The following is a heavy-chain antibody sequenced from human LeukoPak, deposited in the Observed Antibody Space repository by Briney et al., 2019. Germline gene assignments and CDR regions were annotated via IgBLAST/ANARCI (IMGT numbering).Heavy chain of an antibody. Sequence: SVKVSCKASGGTFSSYAISWVRQAPGQGLEWMGRIIPIFGIANYAQKFQGRVTITADKSTSTAYMELSSLRSEDTAVYYCARELWIVGGTYSFDYWGQGTLVTVSS. J-gene: IGHJ4*02. V-gene: IGHV1-69*04. CDR3: ARELWIVGGTYSFDY. D-gene: IGHD2-15*01. CDR2: IIPIFGIA. CDR1: GGTFSSYA.